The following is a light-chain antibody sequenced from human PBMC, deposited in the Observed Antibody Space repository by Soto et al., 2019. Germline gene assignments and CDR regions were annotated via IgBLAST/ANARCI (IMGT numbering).Light chain of an antibody. J-gene: IGLJ1*01. Sequence: QSVLTQPASVSGSPGQSITISCTRTNSVVGSYNFVSWYQQHPGKAPKVMIFEVSKRPSGASDRFSGSKSGNTASLTISGLQAEDEADYYCCSDAGSSTYVFGTGTKVTVL. V-gene: IGLV2-23*02. CDR2: EVS. CDR1: NSVVGSYNF. CDR3: CSDAGSSTYV.